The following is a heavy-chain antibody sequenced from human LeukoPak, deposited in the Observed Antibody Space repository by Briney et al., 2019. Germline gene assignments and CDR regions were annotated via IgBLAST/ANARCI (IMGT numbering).Heavy chain of an antibody. CDR1: GFTFSSYA. CDR2: ISGSGGST. CDR3: ARDITTVAGMWGYYYYYYYMDV. D-gene: IGHD6-19*01. J-gene: IGHJ6*03. V-gene: IGHV3-23*01. Sequence: GGSLRLSCAASGFTFSSYAMSWVRQAPGKGLEWVSAISGSGGSTYYADSVKGRFTISRDNAKNTLYVQMNSLRAEDTAVYYCARDITTVAGMWGYYYYYYYMDVWGKGTTVTVSS.